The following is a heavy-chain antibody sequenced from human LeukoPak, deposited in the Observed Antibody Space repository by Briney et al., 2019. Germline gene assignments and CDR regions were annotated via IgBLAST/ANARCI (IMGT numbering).Heavy chain of an antibody. J-gene: IGHJ4*02. CDR3: TRDLSPVVRASPMGY. CDR2: IWYDGSNK. Sequence: GGSLRLSCAASGFTFTSYGMHWVRQAPGKGLEWVAVIWYDGSNKYYADSVKGRFTISSDTSKNTLYLQMNNLRAEDTAVYYCTRDLSPVVRASPMGYWGQGTLVTVSS. D-gene: IGHD3-10*01. V-gene: IGHV3-33*01. CDR1: GFTFTSYG.